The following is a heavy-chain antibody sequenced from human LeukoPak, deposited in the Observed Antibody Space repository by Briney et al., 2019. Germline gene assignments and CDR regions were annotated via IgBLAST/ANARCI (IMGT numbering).Heavy chain of an antibody. D-gene: IGHD3-22*01. CDR1: GGSISSYY. J-gene: IGHJ3*02. V-gene: IGHV4-59*01. Sequence: SETLSLTCTVSGGSISSYYWSWIRQPPGKGLEWIGYIYYSGSTNYNPSLKSRVTISVDTSKNQFSLKLSSVTAADTAVYYCARQGGYYFDAFDIWSQGTMVTVSS. CDR2: IYYSGST. CDR3: ARQGGYYFDAFDI.